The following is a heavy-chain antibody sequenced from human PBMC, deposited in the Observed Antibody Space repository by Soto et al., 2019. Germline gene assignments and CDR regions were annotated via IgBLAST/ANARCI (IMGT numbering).Heavy chain of an antibody. D-gene: IGHD1-1*01. J-gene: IGHJ4*02. CDR3: ARTLPNRQLFDS. CDR2: IYYSGST. Sequence: SETLSLTCSVSGGSISNYYWSWFRQPPGKGLEWIGNIYYSGSTNYNPSLKSRVTISVDTSEKQFSLRLSSVTAADTAVYYCARTLPNRQLFDSWSKGTLVTVS. CDR1: GGSISNYY. V-gene: IGHV4-59*01.